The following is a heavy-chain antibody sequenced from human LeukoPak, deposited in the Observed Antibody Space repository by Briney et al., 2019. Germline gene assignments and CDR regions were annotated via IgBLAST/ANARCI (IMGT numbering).Heavy chain of an antibody. D-gene: IGHD1-7*01. J-gene: IGHJ6*02. CDR3: ARVGTGSYYYYGMDV. V-gene: IGHV4-31*03. Sequence: PSQTLSLTCTVSGGSISSGGYYWSWIRQHPGKGLEWIGYIYYSGSTYYNPSLKSRVTISVDTSKNQFSLKLSSVTAADTAVYYCARVGTGSYYYYGMDVWGQGTTITVSS. CDR1: GGSISSGGYY. CDR2: IYYSGST.